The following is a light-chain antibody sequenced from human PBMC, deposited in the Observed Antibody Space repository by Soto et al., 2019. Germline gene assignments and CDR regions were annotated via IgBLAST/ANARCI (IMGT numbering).Light chain of an antibody. J-gene: IGKJ1*01. CDR1: QSVSSN. CDR2: GAS. V-gene: IGKV3-15*01. Sequence: EIVMTQSPATLSVSPGERATLSCRASQSVSSNLAWYQQKPGQAPRLLIYGASTRATGIPARFSGSWSGTEFTLTISSLQSEDFAVYYCQQDNHWPPWTFGQGTKVEIK. CDR3: QQDNHWPPWT.